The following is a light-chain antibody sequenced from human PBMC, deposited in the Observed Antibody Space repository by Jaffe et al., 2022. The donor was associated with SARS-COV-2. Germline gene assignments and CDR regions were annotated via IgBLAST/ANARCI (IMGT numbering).Light chain of an antibody. CDR3: QQSYSAPIT. J-gene: IGKJ5*01. V-gene: IGKV1-39*01. CDR2: AAS. CDR1: QSISSS. Sequence: DIQMTQSPSSLSASIGDRVTITCRASQSISSSLNWYQQKPGNAPKLLIHAASSLQSGVPSRFSGSGSGTDFTLTISSLQPEDFATYYCQQSYSAPITFGQGTRLDIK.